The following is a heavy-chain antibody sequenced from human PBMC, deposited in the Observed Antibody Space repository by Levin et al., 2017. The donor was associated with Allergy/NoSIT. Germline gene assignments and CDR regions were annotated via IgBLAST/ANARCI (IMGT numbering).Heavy chain of an antibody. V-gene: IGHV1-2*02. CDR2: INPNSGGT. J-gene: IGHJ4*02. CDR1: GYTFTAYY. D-gene: IGHD6-19*01. Sequence: AASVKVSCKASGYTFTAYYMHWVRQAPGQGLEWMGWINPNSGGTDYAQKFQGRVTMTRDTSISTGYMDLSRLRSDDTAVYYCARGYRVDNSGWSYYFDYWGQGTLVTVSS. CDR3: ARGYRVDNSGWSYYFDY.